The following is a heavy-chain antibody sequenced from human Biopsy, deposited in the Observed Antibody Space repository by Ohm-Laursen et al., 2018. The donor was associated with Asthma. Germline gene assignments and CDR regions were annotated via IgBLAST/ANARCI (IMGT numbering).Heavy chain of an antibody. Sequence: SLRLSCAASGFTFGDYWMSWVRQVPGKGLEWVANIKHDGTEKNHVDSLKGRFTISRDNAKNSLYLQMNSLRVEDTAVYYCAKDPRIYGDNVAGMDVWGQGTLVTVSS. CDR1: GFTFGDYW. V-gene: IGHV3-7*01. CDR2: IKHDGTEK. J-gene: IGHJ1*01. D-gene: IGHD4-17*01. CDR3: AKDPRIYGDNVAGMDV.